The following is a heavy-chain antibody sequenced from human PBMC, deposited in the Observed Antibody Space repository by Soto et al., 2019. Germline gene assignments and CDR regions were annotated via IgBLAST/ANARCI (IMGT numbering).Heavy chain of an antibody. Sequence: QVQLVQSGVEVKKPGASVKVSCKASGYTFTDFYMHWVRQAPGQGLEWMGWINPNSGGTDYAQNFQGRIIMTRDTSISTAYRDLSRMRADDTAVYYCARAGGSSIGSWFDPWGQGTLGTVSS. J-gene: IGHJ5*02. V-gene: IGHV1-2*02. CDR1: GYTFTDFY. CDR3: ARAGGSSIGSWFDP. CDR2: INPNSGGT. D-gene: IGHD6-13*01.